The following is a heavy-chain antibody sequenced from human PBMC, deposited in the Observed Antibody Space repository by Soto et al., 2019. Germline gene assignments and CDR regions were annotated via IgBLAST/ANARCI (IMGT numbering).Heavy chain of an antibody. CDR3: ARIVDSYGYDDNWFDP. CDR2: TYTGGTA. D-gene: IGHD5-18*01. CDR1: GFSVTDNY. V-gene: IGHV3-66*01. Sequence: EVQLVEAGGDLVQPGGSLRLSCAASGFSVTDNYLTWVRQAPGKGLDWVSVTYTGGTAVYADSVKGRFTVSRDISKNTLHLQMNNMSAADSATYFCARIVDSYGYDDNWFDPWGQGTLVTVSS. J-gene: IGHJ5*02.